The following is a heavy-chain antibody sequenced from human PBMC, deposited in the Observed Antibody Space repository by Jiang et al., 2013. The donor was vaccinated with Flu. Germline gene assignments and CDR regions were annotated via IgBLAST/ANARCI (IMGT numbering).Heavy chain of an antibody. V-gene: IGHV3-30*04. CDR2: VSYDGSNK. D-gene: IGHD1-26*01. J-gene: IGHJ4*02. Sequence: VQLLESGGGVVQSGRSLRLSCVVSGFTFNIYAMHWVRQAPGKGLEWVAVVSYDGSNKFYADSVKGRFTISRDNSKNTLYLQMNSLRGEDTAVYFCAREEGATYYTFDYWGQGTLVTVSS. CDR1: GFTFNIYA. CDR3: AREEGATYYTFDY.